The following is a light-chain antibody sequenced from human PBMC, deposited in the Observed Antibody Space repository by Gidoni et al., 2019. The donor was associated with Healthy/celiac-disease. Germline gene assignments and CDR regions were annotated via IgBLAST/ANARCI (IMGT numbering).Light chain of an antibody. CDR1: QSIISY. V-gene: IGKV1-39*01. CDR3: QQSYSTPFT. J-gene: IGKJ3*01. Sequence: DIQLTQSPSSLSASVGDRVNIPSRASQSIISYLNWYQRKPGKAHKLLIDAASSLQSGVQSRCRGSGSGTDFTLTISSLQPEDFATYYCQQSYSTPFTCGPXTRVDIK. CDR2: AAS.